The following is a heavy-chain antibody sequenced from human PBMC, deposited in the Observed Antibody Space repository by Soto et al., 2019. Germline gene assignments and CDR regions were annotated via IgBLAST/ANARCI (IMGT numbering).Heavy chain of an antibody. CDR3: ASLRGDYFHN. D-gene: IGHD3-9*01. V-gene: IGHV3-7*01. CDR1: GFTFSAYW. Sequence: EVQLVESGGGLVQPGGSLRLSCVASGFTFSAYWMTWVRQAPGKGLEWVANIKQDGSETHDLDGRFAFSRDNAKNALYLQMTSLRAQDTAVYYCASLRGDYFHNWGQGTLVTVCS. J-gene: IGHJ4*02. CDR2: IKQDGSET.